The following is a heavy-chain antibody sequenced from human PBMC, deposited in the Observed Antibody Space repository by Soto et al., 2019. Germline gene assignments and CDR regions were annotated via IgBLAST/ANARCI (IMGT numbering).Heavy chain of an antibody. J-gene: IGHJ4*02. D-gene: IGHD3-16*01. V-gene: IGHV1-2*02. Sequence: ASVKVSCKASGYTFTDYFVHWVRLVPGQGLEWMGWVNPDTGVATFPQKFQGRVTVTRDASINTDYMELTHLTSEDTGIYYCARDPIRGGVPYFFDFWGRGTQVTVSS. CDR3: ARDPIRGGVPYFFDF. CDR2: VNPDTGVA. CDR1: GYTFTDYF.